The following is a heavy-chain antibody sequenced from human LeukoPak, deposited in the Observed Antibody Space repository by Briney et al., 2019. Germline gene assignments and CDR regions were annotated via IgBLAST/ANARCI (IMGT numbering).Heavy chain of an antibody. CDR1: GGSISTYY. J-gene: IGHJ4*02. CDR2: IYYSGST. D-gene: IGHD6-19*01. Sequence: SETLSPTCTVSGGSISTYYWSWIRQPPGKGLEWIGYIYYSGSTNYKSSLKSRVTISVDTSKNQFSLKLSSVTAADTAVYYCARHRRSGYSSGWYDWGQGTLVTVSS. CDR3: ARHRRSGYSSGWYD. V-gene: IGHV4-59*08.